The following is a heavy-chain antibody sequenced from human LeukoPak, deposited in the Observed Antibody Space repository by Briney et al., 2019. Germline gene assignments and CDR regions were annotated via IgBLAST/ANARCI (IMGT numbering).Heavy chain of an antibody. CDR1: GFTFSSYA. D-gene: IGHD2-21*02. CDR3: VKGIVVVTARAFDY. J-gene: IGHJ4*02. V-gene: IGHV3-64D*06. CDR2: ISSNGGST. Sequence: GGSLRLSCSASGFTFSSYAMHWVRQAPGKGLEYVSAISSNGGSTYYADSVKGRFTISRDNSKNTLYLQMSSQRPEDTAVYYCVKGIVVVTARAFDYWGQGTLVTVSS.